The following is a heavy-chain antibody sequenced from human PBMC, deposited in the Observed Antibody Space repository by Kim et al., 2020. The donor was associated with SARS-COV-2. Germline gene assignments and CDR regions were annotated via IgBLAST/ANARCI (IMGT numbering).Heavy chain of an antibody. V-gene: IGHV1-3*01. CDR1: GYNFTSYA. Sequence: ASVKVSCKASGYNFTSYAMHWVRQAPGQRLEWMGWINAGNGNTKYSQKFQGRVTITRDTSASTAYMELSSLRSEDTAVYYCARDSYYDIFRYYYYYMDVWGKGTTVTVSS. CDR2: INAGNGNT. D-gene: IGHD3-9*01. J-gene: IGHJ6*03. CDR3: ARDSYYDIFRYYYYYMDV.